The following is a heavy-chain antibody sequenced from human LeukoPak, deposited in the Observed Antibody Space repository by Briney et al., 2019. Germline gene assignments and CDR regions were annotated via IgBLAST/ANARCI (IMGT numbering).Heavy chain of an antibody. CDR2: TYYRSKWYS. J-gene: IGHJ4*02. Sequence: SQTLSLTCAISGDSVSSNSVGWTWIRQSPSRGLVWLGRTYYRSKWYSDYAVSVKSRININPDTSKNQFSLQLNSVTPEDTAVYYCARAVAGRLDHWGQGTLVTVSS. CDR3: ARAVAGRLDH. D-gene: IGHD6-19*01. CDR1: GDSVSSNSVG. V-gene: IGHV6-1*01.